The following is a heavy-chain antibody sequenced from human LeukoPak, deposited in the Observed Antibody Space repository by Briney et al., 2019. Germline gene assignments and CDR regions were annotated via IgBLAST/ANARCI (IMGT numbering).Heavy chain of an antibody. J-gene: IGHJ5*02. Sequence: GESLRLSCAASGFTFSSFAMIWVRQAPGKGLEWVGRIKSKTDGGTTDYAAPVKGRFTISRDDSKNTLYLQMNSLKTEDTAVYYCTTEKRGTYYYDSSVFDPWGQGTLVTVSS. D-gene: IGHD3-22*01. V-gene: IGHV3-15*01. CDR1: GFTFSSFA. CDR3: TTEKRGTYYYDSSVFDP. CDR2: IKSKTDGGTT.